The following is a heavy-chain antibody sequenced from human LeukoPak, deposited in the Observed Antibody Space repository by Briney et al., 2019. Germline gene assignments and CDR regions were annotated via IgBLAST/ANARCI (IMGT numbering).Heavy chain of an antibody. V-gene: IGHV3-11*06. D-gene: IGHD3-22*01. Sequence: VSYISSSSSYTNYADSVKGRFTISRDNAKNSLYLQMNSLRAEDTAVYYCARGSYDSSGYYSCWGQGTLVTVSS. J-gene: IGHJ4*02. CDR3: ARGSYDSSGYYSC. CDR2: ISSSSSYT.